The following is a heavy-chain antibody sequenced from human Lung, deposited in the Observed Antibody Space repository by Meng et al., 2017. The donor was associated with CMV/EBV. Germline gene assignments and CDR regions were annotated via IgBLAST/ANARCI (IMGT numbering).Heavy chain of an antibody. V-gene: IGHV1-8*01. CDR1: GYTFTSYD. Sequence: ASVXVSXKASGYTFTSYDINWVRQATGQGLGWMGWMNPNSGNTGYAQNFQGRVTMTRNTSKSTVYMELSGLRSEDTAVYYRTRRRGGSSWGDFDYWGQGTLVPVSS. D-gene: IGHD6-6*01. CDR3: TRRRGGSSWGDFDY. CDR2: MNPNSGNT. J-gene: IGHJ4*02.